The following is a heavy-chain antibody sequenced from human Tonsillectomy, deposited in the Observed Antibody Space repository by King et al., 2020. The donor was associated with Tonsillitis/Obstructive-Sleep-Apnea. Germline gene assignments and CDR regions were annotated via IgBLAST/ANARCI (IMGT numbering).Heavy chain of an antibody. Sequence: QFTLKESVPTLVKPTQTLTLTCTCSGFSLSTCGVSVSWSRQPPGKALEWLALIYGVGDKRYSPSLRSRLTITKDTSRNHVVLTMTNMDPVDTATYYCAHRASLLTARFDPWGQGTLVTVSS. D-gene: IGHD4/OR15-4a*01. CDR1: GFSLSTCGVS. J-gene: IGHJ5*02. CDR3: AHRASLLTARFDP. CDR2: IYGVGDK. V-gene: IGHV2-5*02.